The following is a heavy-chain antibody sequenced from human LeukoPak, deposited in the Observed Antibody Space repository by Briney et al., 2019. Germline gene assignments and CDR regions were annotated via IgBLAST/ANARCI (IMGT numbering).Heavy chain of an antibody. Sequence: PGGSLRLSCAASGFTLSSYAMHWVRQAPGKGLEWVAVISYDGSNKYYADSVKGRFTISRDNSKNTLYLQMNSLRAEDTAVYYCARDLGYSSFLYYFDYWGQGTLVTVSS. J-gene: IGHJ4*02. CDR3: ARDLGYSSFLYYFDY. CDR2: ISYDGSNK. V-gene: IGHV3-30-3*01. CDR1: GFTLSSYA. D-gene: IGHD6-13*01.